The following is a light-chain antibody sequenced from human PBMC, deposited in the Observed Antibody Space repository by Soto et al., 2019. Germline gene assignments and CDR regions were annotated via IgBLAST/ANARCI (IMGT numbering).Light chain of an antibody. CDR1: QSISSY. CDR3: QQSYSTPPIFT. V-gene: IGKV1-39*01. CDR2: AAS. J-gene: IGKJ3*01. Sequence: DIQMTQSPSSLSASVGDRVTITCRASQSISSYLNWYQQKTGKPPQLLIYAASSLQSGVPSRFSGSGSGTDFTLTISSLQPEDFATYYCQQSYSTPPIFTFGPGNKVDIK.